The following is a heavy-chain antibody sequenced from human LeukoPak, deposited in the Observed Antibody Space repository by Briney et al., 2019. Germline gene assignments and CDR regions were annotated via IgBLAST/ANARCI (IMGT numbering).Heavy chain of an antibody. CDR2: ISWTSGSI. CDR3: AKGYKGLLWFGEGMDV. D-gene: IGHD3-10*01. Sequence: PGGSLRLSCAASGSTFDNYAMHWVRQAPGKGLEWVSGISWTSGSIGYADSVKGRFTISRDNAKNSLYLQMNSLRAEDTALYYCAKGYKGLLWFGEGMDVWGKGTTVTVSS. J-gene: IGHJ6*03. CDR1: GSTFDNYA. V-gene: IGHV3-9*01.